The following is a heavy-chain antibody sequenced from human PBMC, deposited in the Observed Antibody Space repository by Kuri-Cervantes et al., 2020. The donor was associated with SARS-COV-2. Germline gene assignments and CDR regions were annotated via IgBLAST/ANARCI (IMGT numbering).Heavy chain of an antibody. J-gene: IGHJ4*02. D-gene: IGHD3-3*01. Sequence: ESLKISCTVAGGSISSSSYYWGWIRQPPGKGLEWIGSTYYSGSTYYNPSLKSRVTISVDTSKNQFSLKLSSVTAADTAVYYCAREAYDFWSGYYRRGGRLDYWGQGTLVTVSS. CDR2: TYYSGST. CDR3: AREAYDFWSGYYRRGGRLDY. V-gene: IGHV4-39*07. CDR1: GGSISSSSYY.